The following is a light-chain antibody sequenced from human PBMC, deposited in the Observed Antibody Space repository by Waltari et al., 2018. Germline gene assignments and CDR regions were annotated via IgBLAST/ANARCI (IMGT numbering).Light chain of an antibody. J-gene: IGKJ2*01. Sequence: EIVLTQSPGTLSLSPGERATLSCRASQSVSSNYLAWYQQKPGQAPRLLIYDASSRATGIPDRFSGSGSGTDFTLTIIRLEPEDFAVYYCQQYGSSPRTFGQGTKLEIK. CDR2: DAS. CDR3: QQYGSSPRT. V-gene: IGKV3-20*01. CDR1: QSVSSNY.